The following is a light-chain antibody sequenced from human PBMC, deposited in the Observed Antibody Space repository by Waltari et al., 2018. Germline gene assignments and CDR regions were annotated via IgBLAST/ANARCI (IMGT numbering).Light chain of an antibody. CDR3: QSWDTGNWV. V-gene: IGLV4-69*01. J-gene: IGLJ3*02. CDR1: SGHRNYD. Sequence: QLVLTQSPSASASLGASVRLTCTLTSGHRNYDIAWHQQRPDKGPRLLLKVYSDGSQNGGEGVPDRFSGSSSGAERYLTISGLQSDDEADYYCQSWDTGNWVFGGGTRVTVL. CDR2: VYSDGSQ.